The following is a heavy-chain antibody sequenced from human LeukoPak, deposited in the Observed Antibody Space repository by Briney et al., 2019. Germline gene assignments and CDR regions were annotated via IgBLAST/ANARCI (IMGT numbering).Heavy chain of an antibody. CDR1: GFPLSSKR. CDR3: ARDEVTY. CDR2: IKEDGSEK. J-gene: IGHJ4*02. V-gene: IGHV3-7*01. Sequence: GGSLRLSCAASGFPLSSKRIGWFRQTPGKGLEWVAHIKEDGSEKYYVDSVKGRFTISRDNTKNSLYLQVNSLRSEDTAVYYCARDEVTYWGQGILVTVSS.